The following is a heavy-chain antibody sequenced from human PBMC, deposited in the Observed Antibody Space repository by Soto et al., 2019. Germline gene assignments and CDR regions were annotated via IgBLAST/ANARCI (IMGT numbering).Heavy chain of an antibody. CDR2: IIPIFGTA. CDR1: GGTFSSYP. J-gene: IGHJ5*02. V-gene: IGHV1-69*01. D-gene: IGHD1-7*01. Sequence: VKVSCTASGGTFSSYPISWVRQAPGQGLEWMGGIIPIFGTANYAQKFQGRVTITADESTSTAYMELSSLRSEDTAVYCCAKRGTGTTGENCFDPWGQGTLGTVSS. CDR3: AKRGTGTTGENCFDP.